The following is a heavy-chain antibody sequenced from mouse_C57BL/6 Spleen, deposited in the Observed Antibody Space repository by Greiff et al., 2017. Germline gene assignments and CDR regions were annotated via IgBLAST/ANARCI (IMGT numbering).Heavy chain of an antibody. CDR3: AKSLYYGGAMDY. V-gene: IGHV2-9*01. CDR1: GFSLTSYG. J-gene: IGHJ4*01. CDR2: IWGGGST. D-gene: IGHD2-1*01. Sequence: VKLMESGPGLVAPSQSLSITCTVSGFSLTSYGVDWVRQPPGKGLEWLGVIWGGGSTNYNAAPMSRLSISKDNSKCQVFLKMNSLQTEDTAMDYCAKSLYYGGAMDYWGQGTSGTVSS.